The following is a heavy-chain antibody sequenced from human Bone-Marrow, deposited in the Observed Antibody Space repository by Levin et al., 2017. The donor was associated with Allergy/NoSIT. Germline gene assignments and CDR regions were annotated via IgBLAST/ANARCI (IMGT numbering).Heavy chain of an antibody. CDR1: GFSFDSHA. V-gene: IGHV3-23*01. CDR2: VSASGNNK. D-gene: IGHD5-18*01. J-gene: IGHJ6*02. CDR3: ARGTYRYGEYDGMDV. Sequence: GGSLRLSCAGSGFSFDSHAINWVRQAPGKGLEWVASVSASGNNKHYADSVKGRFTISRDNSKNTLYFQMNRLRVDDTAAYYCARGTYRYGEYDGMDVWGQGTTVTVSS.